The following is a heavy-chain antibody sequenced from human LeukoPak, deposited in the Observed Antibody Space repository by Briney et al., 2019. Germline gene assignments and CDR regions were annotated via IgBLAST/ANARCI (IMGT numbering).Heavy chain of an antibody. CDR2: ISSSGSTI. Sequence: GGSLRLSCAASGFTFSDYYMSWIRQAPGKGLEWVSYISSSGSTIYYADSVRGRFTISRDNAKNSLYLQMNSLRAEDTAVYYCASMGYYYDSSGYYRYWGQGTLVTVSS. J-gene: IGHJ4*02. CDR1: GFTFSDYY. D-gene: IGHD3-22*01. CDR3: ASMGYYYDSSGYYRY. V-gene: IGHV3-11*01.